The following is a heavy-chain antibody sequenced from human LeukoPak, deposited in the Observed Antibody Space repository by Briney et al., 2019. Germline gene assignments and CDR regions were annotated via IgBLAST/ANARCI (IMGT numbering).Heavy chain of an antibody. CDR3: ARDASLMY. CDR2: INPNSGGT. D-gene: IGHD3-16*01. CDR1: GYTFTAYC. V-gene: IGHV1-2*02. Sequence: GASVKVSCKASGYTFTAYCMHWVRQAPGQGLEWLGWINPNSGGTNYAQKFQGRVTLTRDTSISTVYMELSRLRSDDTAVYYCARDASLMYWGQGTLVTVSS. J-gene: IGHJ4*02.